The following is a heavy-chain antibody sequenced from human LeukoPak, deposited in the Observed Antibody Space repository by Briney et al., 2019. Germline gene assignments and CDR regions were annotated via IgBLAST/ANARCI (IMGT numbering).Heavy chain of an antibody. V-gene: IGHV4-4*07. Sequence: SETLSLTCTVSGGSISSYYWSWIRQPAGKGLEWIGRIYTSGSTNYNPSLKSRVTMSVDTSRNQFSLILNSVTAADTAVYYCARDQDSFYQAAYDIWGQGTMISVSS. D-gene: IGHD2/OR15-2a*01. CDR1: GGSISSYY. CDR3: ARDQDSFYQAAYDI. J-gene: IGHJ3*02. CDR2: IYTSGST.